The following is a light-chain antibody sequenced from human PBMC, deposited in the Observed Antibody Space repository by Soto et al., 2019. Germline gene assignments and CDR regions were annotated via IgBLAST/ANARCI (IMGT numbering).Light chain of an antibody. J-gene: IGLJ1*01. V-gene: IGLV2-14*01. CDR2: EVS. CDR1: SSDVGGYNY. CDR3: SSYTSIFYV. Sequence: QSVLTQPASVSGSPGQSITISCTGTSSDVGGYNYVSWYQQHPGKAPKLMIYEVSNRPSGVSNRFSGSKSGNTASLTISGLQAEDEADYYCSSYTSIFYVFGTGTQLTVL.